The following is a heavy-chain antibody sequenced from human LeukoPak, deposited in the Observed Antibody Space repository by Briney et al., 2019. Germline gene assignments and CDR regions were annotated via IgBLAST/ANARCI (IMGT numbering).Heavy chain of an antibody. V-gene: IGHV4-39*01. CDR1: GGSISSRSYW. CDR2: ISYSGST. J-gene: IGHJ4*02. Sequence: SETLPLTCTVSGGSISSRSYWWGWIRQPPGKGLEWIGSISYSGSTHYNPSLKSRVTISVDTSKNQFSLKLSSVTAADTAVYYCARPYTTSTYYFDYWGQGTLVTVSS. D-gene: IGHD2-2*02. CDR3: ARPYTTSTYYFDY.